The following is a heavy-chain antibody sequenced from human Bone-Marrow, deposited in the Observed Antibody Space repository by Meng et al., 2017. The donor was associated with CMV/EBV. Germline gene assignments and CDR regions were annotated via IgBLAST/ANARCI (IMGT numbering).Heavy chain of an antibody. V-gene: IGHV4-61*02. CDR3: ARGSGDGYNLGWFDP. J-gene: IGHJ5*02. CDR2: IYTSGGT. D-gene: IGHD5-24*01. CDR1: GGSISSGSYY. Sequence: QAQLPEALPGLVNPSQTLSLTCTFSGGSISSGSYYWSWSRQPAGKGLEWIGRIYTSGGTNYNPSLKSRVTISVDTSKNQFSLKLSSVTAADTAVYYCARGSGDGYNLGWFDPWGQGTLVTVSS.